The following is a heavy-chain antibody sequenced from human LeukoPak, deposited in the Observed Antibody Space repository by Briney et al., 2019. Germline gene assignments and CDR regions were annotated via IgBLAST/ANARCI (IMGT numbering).Heavy chain of an antibody. CDR3: AKASGSSHIYYDMDV. V-gene: IGHV3-23*01. CDR1: GFTFNTYG. J-gene: IGHJ6*02. D-gene: IGHD3-10*01. CDR2: ISGSDRT. Sequence: GGSLRLSCAASGFTFNTYGMNWVRQAPGKGLEWVSGISGSDRTDYADSVKGRFTISRDNSKSTLYLQMNSLRAEDTAVYYCAKASGSSHIYYDMDVWGQGTTVTVSS.